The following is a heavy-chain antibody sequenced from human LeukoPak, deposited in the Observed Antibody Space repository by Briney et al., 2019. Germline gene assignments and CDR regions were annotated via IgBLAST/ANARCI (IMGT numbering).Heavy chain of an antibody. Sequence: SETLSLTCTVSGGSISSCYCSWIRHPPGKGLESHGYIYYSGRTNYNPSLKSRSTISVDTSKTQFSLKLSSVTAADTVVYYCARGGRFLEWLLEFDPWGEGTLATVSS. J-gene: IGHJ5*02. CDR3: ARGGRFLEWLLEFDP. D-gene: IGHD3-3*01. V-gene: IGHV4-59*01. CDR2: IYYSGRT. CDR1: GGSISSCY.